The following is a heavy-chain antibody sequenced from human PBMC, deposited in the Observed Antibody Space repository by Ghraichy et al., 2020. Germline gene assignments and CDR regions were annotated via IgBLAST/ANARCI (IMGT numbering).Heavy chain of an antibody. CDR1: GGSISSSSYY. J-gene: IGHJ6*02. CDR2: IYYSGST. D-gene: IGHD2-2*01. V-gene: IGHV4-39*01. CDR3: ASPYCSSTSCLLSYGMDV. Sequence: SETLSLTCTVSGGSISSSSYYWGWIRQPPGKGLEWIGSIYYSGSTYYNPSLKSRVTISVDTSKNQFSLKLSSVTAADTAVYYCASPYCSSTSCLLSYGMDVWGQGTTVTVSS.